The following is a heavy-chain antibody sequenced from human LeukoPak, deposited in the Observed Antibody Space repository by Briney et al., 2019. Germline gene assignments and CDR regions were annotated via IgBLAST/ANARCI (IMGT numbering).Heavy chain of an antibody. D-gene: IGHD2-15*01. CDR2: IYYSGST. CDR1: GDSISSGSYY. V-gene: IGHV4-39*01. J-gene: IGHJ5*02. Sequence: KPSETLSLTCTVSGDSISSGSYYWGWIRQPPGKGLEWIRSIYYSGSTYYNPSLKSRVTTSVDTSKNQFSLKLSSVTAADTAVYYCARLGGYCSGGSCSHNHWGQGTLVTVSS. CDR3: ARLGGYCSGGSCSHNH.